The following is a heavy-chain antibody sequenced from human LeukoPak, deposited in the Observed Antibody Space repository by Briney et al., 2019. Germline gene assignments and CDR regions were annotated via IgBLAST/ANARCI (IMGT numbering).Heavy chain of an antibody. CDR3: VGWDIVLMVGY. CDR2: INPNSGGT. V-gene: IGHV1-2*02. Sequence: ASVKVSCKASGYTFTGYYMHWVRQAPGQGLEWMGWINPNSGGTNYAQKFQGRVTMTRDTSISAAYMELSRLRSDDTAVYYCVGWDIVLMVGYWGQGTLVTVSS. J-gene: IGHJ4*02. CDR1: GYTFTGYY. D-gene: IGHD2-8*01.